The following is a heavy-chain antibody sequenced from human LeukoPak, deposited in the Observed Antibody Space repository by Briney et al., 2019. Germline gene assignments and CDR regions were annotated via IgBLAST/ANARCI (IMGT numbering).Heavy chain of an antibody. CDR1: GYTFTSYY. CDR2: INPSGGST. Sequence: ASVKVSCKASGYTFTSYYMHRVRQAPGQGLEWMGIINPSGGSTSYAQKFQGRVTMTRDMSTSTVYMELSSLRSEDTAVYYCARGGITIFGVVIIPGNWFDPWGQGTLVTVSS. CDR3: ARGGITIFGVVIIPGNWFDP. D-gene: IGHD3-3*01. J-gene: IGHJ5*02. V-gene: IGHV1-46*01.